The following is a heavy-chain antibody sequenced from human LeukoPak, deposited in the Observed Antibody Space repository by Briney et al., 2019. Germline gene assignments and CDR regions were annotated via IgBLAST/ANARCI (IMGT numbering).Heavy chain of an antibody. CDR2: ISYDGSNK. CDR1: GFTFSSYA. CDR3: ARAAAVAGTSDYYYGMDV. J-gene: IGHJ6*04. Sequence: GGSLRLSCAASGFTFSSYAMHWVRQAPGKGLEWVAVISYDGSNKYYADSVKGRFTISRDNSKNTLYLQMNSLRAEDTAVYYCARAAAVAGTSDYYYGMDVWGKGTTVTVSS. V-gene: IGHV3-30*04. D-gene: IGHD6-19*01.